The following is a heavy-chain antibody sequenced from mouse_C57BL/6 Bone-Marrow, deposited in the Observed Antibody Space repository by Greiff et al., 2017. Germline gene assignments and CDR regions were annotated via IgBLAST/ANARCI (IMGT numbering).Heavy chain of an antibody. CDR1: GFTFSDYG. CDR3: ARHPITCYAMDY. CDR2: ISNLAYSI. J-gene: IGHJ4*01. V-gene: IGHV5-15*01. D-gene: IGHD1-1*01. Sequence: EVQVVESGGGLVQPGGSLKLSCAASGFTFSDYGMAWVRQAPRKGPEWVAFISNLAYSIYYADTVTGRFTISRENAKNTLYLEMSSLRSEDTAMYYCARHPITCYAMDYWGQGTSVTVSS.